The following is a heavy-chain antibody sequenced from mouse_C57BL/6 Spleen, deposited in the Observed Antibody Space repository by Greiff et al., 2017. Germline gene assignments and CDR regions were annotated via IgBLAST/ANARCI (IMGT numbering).Heavy chain of an antibody. CDR1: GYTFTSYW. J-gene: IGHJ2*01. Sequence: QVQLQQPGAELVKPGASVKLSCKASGYTFTSYWMHWVKQRPGQGLEWIGMIHPNSGSTNYNEKFKSKATLTVDKSSSTAYMQLSSLTSEDSAVYYCARHAYYYGSSYLYYFDYWGQGTTLTVSS. CDR2: IHPNSGST. V-gene: IGHV1-64*01. CDR3: ARHAYYYGSSYLYYFDY. D-gene: IGHD1-1*01.